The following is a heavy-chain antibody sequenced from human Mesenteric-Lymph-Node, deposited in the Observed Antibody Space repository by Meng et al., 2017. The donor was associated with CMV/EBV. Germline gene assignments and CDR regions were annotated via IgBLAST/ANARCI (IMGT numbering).Heavy chain of an antibody. V-gene: IGHV3-74*01. CDR1: GFTFSSYW. J-gene: IGHJ4*02. Sequence: GGSLRLSCAASGFTFSSYWMHWVRQAPGKGLVWVSRINSDGSSTSYADSVKGRFTISRANAKNTLYLQMNSLRAEDTAVYYCARDGGGGDYGEWGQGTLVTVSS. CDR3: ARDGGGGDYGE. D-gene: IGHD4-17*01. CDR2: INSDGSST.